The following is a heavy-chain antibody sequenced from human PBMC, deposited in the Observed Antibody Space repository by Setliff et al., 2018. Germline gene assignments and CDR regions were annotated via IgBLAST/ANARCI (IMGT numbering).Heavy chain of an antibody. CDR1: DFSVPTVYY. CDR2: VYYSGTT. V-gene: IGHV4-38-2*01. CDR3: ARTSTGRYFDL. J-gene: IGHJ2*01. Sequence: SETLSLTCAVSDFSVPTVYYWGWIRQPPGKGLEWIVSVYYSGTTYYNPSLESRVTMSVDTSKSHFSLNLYSVTAADTAVYFCARTSTGRYFDLWCRGTLVTVSS. D-gene: IGHD2-2*01.